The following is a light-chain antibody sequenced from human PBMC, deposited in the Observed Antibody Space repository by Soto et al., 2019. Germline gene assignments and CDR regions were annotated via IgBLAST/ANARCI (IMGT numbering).Light chain of an antibody. CDR1: QTISSW. CDR2: KAS. CDR3: QHYNSCSEA. J-gene: IGKJ1*01. V-gene: IGKV1-5*03. Sequence: DIQMTQSPSTLSGSVGDRVTITCRASQTISSWLAWYQQKPGKAPKLLIYKASTLKSGVPSRFSGSGSGTEFTLTISSLQPDDFATYYCQHYNSCSEAFDQGTKVELK.